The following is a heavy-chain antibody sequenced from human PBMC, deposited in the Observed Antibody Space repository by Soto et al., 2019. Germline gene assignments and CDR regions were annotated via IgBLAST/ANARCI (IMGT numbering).Heavy chain of an antibody. J-gene: IGHJ4*02. CDR1: GFTFSSYG. V-gene: IGHV3-33*01. CDR2: IWYDGSNK. Sequence: VQLVESGGGVVQPGRSLRLSCAASGFTFSSYGMHWVRQAPGKGLEWVAVIWYDGSNKYYADSVKGRFTISRDNSKNTLYLQMNSLRAEDTAVYYCAREFGRGVIDYWGQGTLVTVSS. D-gene: IGHD3-10*01. CDR3: AREFGRGVIDY.